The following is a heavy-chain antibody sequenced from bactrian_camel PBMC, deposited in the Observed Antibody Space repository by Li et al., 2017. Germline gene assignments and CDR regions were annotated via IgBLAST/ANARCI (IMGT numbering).Heavy chain of an antibody. CDR3: AARGPYCYTKLSVRDFTY. J-gene: IGHJ6*01. CDR2: FCPVGKAS. D-gene: IGHD2*01. V-gene: IGHV3S53*01. CDR1: GSIASIYC. Sequence: HVQLVESGGGSVQPGGSLRLACAASGSIASIYCMAWFRQAPGKEREGVATFCPVGKASYYSDSVKGRFTISQDNAKNTVYLQMNSLKPEDTAMYYCAARGPYCYTKLSVRDFTYWGQGTQVTVS.